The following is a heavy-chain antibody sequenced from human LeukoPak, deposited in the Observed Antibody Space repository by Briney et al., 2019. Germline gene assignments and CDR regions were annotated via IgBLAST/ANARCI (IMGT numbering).Heavy chain of an antibody. CDR1: GASLSETS. V-gene: IGHV1-24*01. Sequence: ASVKVSCKVPGASLSETSIHWVRQAPGQWLEWMGGFDPEDGESIFAQRFQGRFSMTEDTSTDTAYMELRSLRPEDTAVYYCATADKWEPLDYWGQGTLVTVSS. J-gene: IGHJ4*02. D-gene: IGHD1-26*01. CDR2: FDPEDGES. CDR3: ATADKWEPLDY.